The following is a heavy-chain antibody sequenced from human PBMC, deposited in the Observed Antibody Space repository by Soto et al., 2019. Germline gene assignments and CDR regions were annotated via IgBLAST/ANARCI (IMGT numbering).Heavy chain of an antibody. CDR2: IYYSGST. CDR1: GGSISSYY. CDR3: ARVVRGSGHNWFDP. Sequence: SETLSLTCTVSGGSISSYYWSWIRQPPGKGLEWIGYIYYSGSTNYNPSLKSRVTISVDTSKNQFSLKLSSVTAADTAVYYCARVVRGSGHNWFDPWGQGTLVTVSS. D-gene: IGHD3-10*01. J-gene: IGHJ5*02. V-gene: IGHV4-59*01.